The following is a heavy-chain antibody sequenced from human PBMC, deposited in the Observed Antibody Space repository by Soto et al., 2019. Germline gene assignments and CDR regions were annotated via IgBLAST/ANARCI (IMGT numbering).Heavy chain of an antibody. J-gene: IGHJ5*02. CDR2: IDSSGEK. CDR1: GLSITDSEMG. Sequence: QVTLKESGPVLVKPTETLTLRCTVSGLSITDSEMGVSWIRQPPGQPLEWLAHIDSSGEKSYRTFLKSRLAISKDTSKSQTDLTMTNMDPADTATYYCARRHLAVAVSPWFDPWGQGIPVTVSS. CDR3: ARRHLAVAVSPWFDP. D-gene: IGHD6-19*01. V-gene: IGHV2-26*01.